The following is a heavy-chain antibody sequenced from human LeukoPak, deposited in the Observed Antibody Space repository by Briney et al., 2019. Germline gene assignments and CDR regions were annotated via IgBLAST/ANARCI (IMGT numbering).Heavy chain of an antibody. CDR1: GGSFSGYY. Sequence: SETLSLTCAVYGGSFSGYYWGWIRQPPGKGLEWIRSIYYSGNTYYNPSLKSRVTISVDTSKNQFSVKLSSVTAADTAVYYCARHSSPHAGSSSWYDFWGQGTLVTVSS. V-gene: IGHV4-39*01. CDR3: ARHSSPHAGSSSWYDF. J-gene: IGHJ5*01. CDR2: IYYSGNT. D-gene: IGHD2-15*01.